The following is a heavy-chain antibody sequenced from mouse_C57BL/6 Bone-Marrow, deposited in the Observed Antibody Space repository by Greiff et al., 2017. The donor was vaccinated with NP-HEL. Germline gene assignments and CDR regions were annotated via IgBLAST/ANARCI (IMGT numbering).Heavy chain of an antibody. CDR2: INPGSGGT. V-gene: IGHV1-54*01. CDR1: GYAFTNYL. J-gene: IGHJ4*01. Sequence: QVQLKESGAELVRPGTSVKVSCKASGYAFTNYLIEWVKQRPGQGLEWIGVINPGSGGTNYNEKFKGKATLTADKSSSTAYMQLSSLTSEDSAVYFCARDGFAGGAMDYWGQGTSVTVSS. CDR3: ARDGFAGGAMDY.